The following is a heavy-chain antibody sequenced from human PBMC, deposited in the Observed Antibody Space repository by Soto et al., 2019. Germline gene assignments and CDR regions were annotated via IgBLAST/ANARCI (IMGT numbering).Heavy chain of an antibody. CDR1: GGSVSSGSYY. CDR3: ARADFAGSGLRGGFDY. V-gene: IGHV4-61*01. CDR2: IYYSGST. J-gene: IGHJ4*02. Sequence: SETLSLTCTVSGGSVSSGSYYWSWIRQPPGKGLEWIGYIYYSGSTNYNPSLKSRVTISVDTSKNQFSLKLSSVTAADTAVYYCARADFAGSGLRGGFDYWGQGTLVTVSS. D-gene: IGHD6-19*01.